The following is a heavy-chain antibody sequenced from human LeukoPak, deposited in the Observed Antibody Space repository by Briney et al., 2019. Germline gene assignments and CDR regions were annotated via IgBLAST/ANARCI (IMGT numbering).Heavy chain of an antibody. CDR3: ARDVQSYGMDV. V-gene: IGHV3-21*01. D-gene: IGHD3-10*02. CDR2: IGSSSSYI. Sequence: GGSLRLSCAASGFTFSSYSMNWVRQAPGKGLEWVSSIGSSSSYIYYADSVKGRFTTSRDNAKSSLYLQMNSLRAEDTAVYYCARDVQSYGMDVWGQGTTVTVSS. J-gene: IGHJ6*02. CDR1: GFTFSSYS.